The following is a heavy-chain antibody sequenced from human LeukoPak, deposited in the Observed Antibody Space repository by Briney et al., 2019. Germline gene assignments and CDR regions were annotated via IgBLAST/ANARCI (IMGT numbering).Heavy chain of an antibody. D-gene: IGHD5-24*01. Sequence: GGSLRLSCAASGFTFSSYAMSWVRQAPGKGLEWVSAFSGSGGSTYYADSVRGRFTISRDNSKNTLYLQMNSLRAEDTAVYYCARSGYNRFDYWGQGTLVTVSS. J-gene: IGHJ4*02. CDR3: ARSGYNRFDY. CDR2: FSGSGGST. CDR1: GFTFSSYA. V-gene: IGHV3-23*01.